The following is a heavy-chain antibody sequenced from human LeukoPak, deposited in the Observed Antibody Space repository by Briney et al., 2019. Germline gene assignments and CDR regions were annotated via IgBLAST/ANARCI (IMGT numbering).Heavy chain of an antibody. CDR2: IYYSGNT. Sequence: SETLSLTCTVSGGSISSSSYYWGWIRQPPGKGLEWIGSIYYSGNTYYNPSLKSRVTISVDTSKNQFSLKLSSVTAADTAVYYCASLRLQNYYYMDVWGKGTTVTVSS. CDR3: ASLRLQNYYYMDV. V-gene: IGHV4-39*07. J-gene: IGHJ6*03. CDR1: GGSISSSSYY. D-gene: IGHD6-25*01.